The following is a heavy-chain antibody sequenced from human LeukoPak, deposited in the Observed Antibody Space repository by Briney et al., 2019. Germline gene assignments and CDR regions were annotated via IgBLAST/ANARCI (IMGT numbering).Heavy chain of an antibody. Sequence: GRSLRLSCAASGFTFDDYAMHWVRQAPGKGLEWVSGISWNSGSIGYADSVKGRFTISRDNAKNSLYLQMNSLRAEDTALYYCAKDIGSSGWYGGFGYWGQGTLVTVSS. CDR1: GFTFDDYA. CDR2: ISWNSGSI. J-gene: IGHJ4*02. V-gene: IGHV3-9*01. CDR3: AKDIGSSGWYGGFGY. D-gene: IGHD6-19*01.